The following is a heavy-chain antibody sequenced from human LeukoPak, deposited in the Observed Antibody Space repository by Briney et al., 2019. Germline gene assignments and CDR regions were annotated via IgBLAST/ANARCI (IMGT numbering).Heavy chain of an antibody. CDR1: GFTLSNYN. D-gene: IGHD3-10*01. V-gene: IGHV3-48*02. CDR2: ISSSSRSI. Sequence: QPGGSLRLSCAASGFTLSNYNMNWVRQAPGKGLEWVSHISSSSRSIYYADSVKGRFTISRDNAKNSLYLQMNSLRDEDTAVYYCAREYGSGTPGFDYWGQGTLVSVSS. J-gene: IGHJ4*02. CDR3: AREYGSGTPGFDY.